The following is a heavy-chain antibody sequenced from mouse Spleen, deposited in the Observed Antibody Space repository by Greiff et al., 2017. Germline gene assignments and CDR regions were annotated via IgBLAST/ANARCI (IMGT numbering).Heavy chain of an antibody. CDR3: ARWYDYDAGDYAMDY. CDR1: GFTFSSFG. J-gene: IGHJ4*01. V-gene: IGHV5-17*02. CDR2: ISSGSSTI. Sequence: EVKLMESGGGLVQPGGSRKLSCAASGFTFSSFGMHWVRQAPEKGLEWVAYISSGSSTIYYADTVKGRFTISRDNPKNTLFLQMTSLRSEDTAMYYCARWYDYDAGDYAMDYWGQGTSVTVSS. D-gene: IGHD2-4*01.